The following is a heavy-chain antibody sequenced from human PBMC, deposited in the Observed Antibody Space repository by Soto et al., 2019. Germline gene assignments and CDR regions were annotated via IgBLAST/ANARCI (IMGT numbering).Heavy chain of an antibody. CDR1: GGSFSDYS. Sequence: SETLSLTCAVYGGSFSDYSWTWIRQPPGKGLEWIGYIYYTGSTNYNPSLKSRVTISVDTSKNQISLNLISVTAADTAVYYCARLPVAPYNFDYWCQGTLLTVSS. V-gene: IGHV4-34*11. CDR2: IYYTGST. CDR3: ARLPVAPYNFDY. D-gene: IGHD1-1*01. J-gene: IGHJ4*02.